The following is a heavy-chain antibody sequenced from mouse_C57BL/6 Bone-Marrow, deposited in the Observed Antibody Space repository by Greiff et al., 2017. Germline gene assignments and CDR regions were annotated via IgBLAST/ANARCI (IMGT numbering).Heavy chain of an antibody. CDR3: TSFITTVVAHWYFDV. CDR1: GFNIKDDY. Sequence: DVQLQESGAELVRPGASVKLSCTASGFNIKDDYMHWVKQRPEQGLEWIGWIDPENGDTEYASKFQGKATITADTSSNTAYLQLSSLTSEDTAVYYCTSFITTVVAHWYFDVWGTGTTVTVSS. V-gene: IGHV14-4*01. D-gene: IGHD1-1*01. CDR2: IDPENGDT. J-gene: IGHJ1*03.